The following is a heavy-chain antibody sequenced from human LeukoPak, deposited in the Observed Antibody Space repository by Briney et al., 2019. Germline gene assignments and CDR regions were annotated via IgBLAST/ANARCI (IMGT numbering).Heavy chain of an antibody. CDR3: ARDSRSYYYGSGPFDY. Sequence: PSETLSLTCTVSGGSISSGDYYWSWIRQPRGKGLEWIGYIYYSGSTNYNPSLKSRVTISVDTSKNQFSLKLSSVTAADTAVYYCARDSRSYYYGSGPFDYWGQGTLVTVSS. J-gene: IGHJ4*02. V-gene: IGHV4-61*08. CDR2: IYYSGST. CDR1: GGSISSGDYY. D-gene: IGHD3-10*01.